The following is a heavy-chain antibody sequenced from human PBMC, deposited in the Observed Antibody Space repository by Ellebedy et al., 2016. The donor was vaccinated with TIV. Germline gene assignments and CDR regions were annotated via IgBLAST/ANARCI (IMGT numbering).Heavy chain of an antibody. V-gene: IGHV5-51*01. CDR2: IYPSDSDT. J-gene: IGHJ4*02. D-gene: IGHD1-26*01. Sequence: GESLKISCKGSGYNFNNYWIAWVRQMPGKGLEWMGIIYPSDSDTKYSPSFQGQVTIAADKSISTAYLQWSSLKASDTAAYYCARHGISGGNYYAWSDYWGQGTLVTVSS. CDR3: ARHGISGGNYYAWSDY. CDR1: GYNFNNYW.